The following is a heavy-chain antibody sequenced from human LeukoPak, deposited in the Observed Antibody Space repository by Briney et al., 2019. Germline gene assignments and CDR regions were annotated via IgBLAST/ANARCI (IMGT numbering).Heavy chain of an antibody. D-gene: IGHD6-19*01. J-gene: IGHJ4*02. CDR3: AKDLRPWSVAGTFFY. CDR1: GFTFSSLS. CDR2: IYSGGST. Sequence: PGGSLRLSCAASGFTFSSLSMNWVRQAPGKGLEWVSVIYSGGSTYYADSVKGRFTISRDNSKNTLHLQMNSLRAEDTAVYYCAKDLRPWSVAGTFFYWGQGTLVTVSS. V-gene: IGHV3-53*01.